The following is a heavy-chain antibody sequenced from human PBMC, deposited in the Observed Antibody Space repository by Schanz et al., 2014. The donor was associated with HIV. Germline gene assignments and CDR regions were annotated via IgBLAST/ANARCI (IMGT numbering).Heavy chain of an antibody. V-gene: IGHV1-69*06. Sequence: QVQLVQSGAEVKKPGSSVKVACKASGGTSSIYAISWVRQAPGQGLEWMGGIIPLSGTPFYAQKFQGRVAITADKSTGTVYMEVGSLTSEDTAVYYCARDSPVAAGTLDYWGQGTLVTVSS. J-gene: IGHJ4*02. D-gene: IGHD6-13*01. CDR1: GGTSSIYA. CDR2: IIPLSGTP. CDR3: ARDSPVAAGTLDY.